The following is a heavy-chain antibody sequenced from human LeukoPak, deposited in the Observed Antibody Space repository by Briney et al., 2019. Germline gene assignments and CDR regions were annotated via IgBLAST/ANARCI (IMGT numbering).Heavy chain of an antibody. Sequence: PGGSLRLSCAASGFTFSSYWMSWVRQAPGKGLEWVANIKRDGSEKYYVDSVKGRFTISRDNAKNSLYLQMNSLRAEDTAVYYCARDLYYDFWSGYVAYWGQGTLVTVSS. CDR3: ARDLYYDFWSGYVAY. J-gene: IGHJ4*02. CDR1: GFTFSSYW. V-gene: IGHV3-7*01. D-gene: IGHD3-3*01. CDR2: IKRDGSEK.